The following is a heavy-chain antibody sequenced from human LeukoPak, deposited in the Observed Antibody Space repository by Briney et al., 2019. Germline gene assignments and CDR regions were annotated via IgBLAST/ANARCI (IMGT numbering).Heavy chain of an antibody. CDR3: AKTSSGWFYDAFDI. Sequence: PGGSLRLSCAASGFTFDDYAMHWARQAPGKGLEWVSGISWNSGSIGYADSVKGRFTISRDNAKNSLYLQMNSLRAEDMALYYCAKTSSGWFYDAFDIWGQGTMVTVSS. CDR2: ISWNSGSI. CDR1: GFTFDDYA. J-gene: IGHJ3*02. V-gene: IGHV3-9*03. D-gene: IGHD6-19*01.